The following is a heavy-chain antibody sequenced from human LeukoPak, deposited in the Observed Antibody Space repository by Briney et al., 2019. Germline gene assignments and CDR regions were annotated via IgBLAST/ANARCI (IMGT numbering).Heavy chain of an antibody. D-gene: IGHD5-18*01. CDR2: VSTSNGDT. V-gene: IGHV1-18*01. CDR1: GYNFNLYA. J-gene: IGHJ4*02. Sequence: ASVTVSCKTSGYNFNLYAITWVRQAPGQGLEWMGWVSTSNGDTNYAETFQGRVAMTTDTVTKTAYMELRRLRSGDTAIYFCARVADTSMVTPGFDSWGQGTLVTVSS. CDR3: ARVADTSMVTPGFDS.